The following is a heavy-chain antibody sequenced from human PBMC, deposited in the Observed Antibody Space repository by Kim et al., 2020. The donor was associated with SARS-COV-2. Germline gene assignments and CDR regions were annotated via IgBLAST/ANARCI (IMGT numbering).Heavy chain of an antibody. D-gene: IGHD6-13*01. V-gene: IGHV4-59*01. CDR2: IYFTGST. Sequence: SETLSLTCTVSGGSISSYYWTWIRQPPGKGLEWIGYIYFTGSTSYNPSLKSRVTISVDTSKNQFSLKLSSVTAADTAVYYCARDFKSVQQLDYYYMDVWGKGTTVTVSS. CDR1: GGSISSYY. CDR3: ARDFKSVQQLDYYYMDV. J-gene: IGHJ6*03.